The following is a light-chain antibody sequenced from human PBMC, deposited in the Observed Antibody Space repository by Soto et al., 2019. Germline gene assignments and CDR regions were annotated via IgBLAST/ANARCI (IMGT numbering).Light chain of an antibody. J-gene: IGKJ4*01. CDR2: WAS. Sequence: DIVMTQSPDSLAVSLGERATINCKSSQSVFYSSNNKNYLAWYRQKPGQPPKLLIYWASTRESGVPARFSGSGSGTDFTLPISSLQAEDVAVYYCQQYYSTPLTFGVGTKVEIK. CDR1: QSVFYSSNNKNY. V-gene: IGKV4-1*01. CDR3: QQYYSTPLT.